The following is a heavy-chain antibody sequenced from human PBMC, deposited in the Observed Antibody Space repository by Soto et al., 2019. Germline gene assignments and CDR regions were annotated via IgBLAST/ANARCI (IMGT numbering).Heavy chain of an antibody. CDR3: ARITRYNYGFFSGQAPDY. CDR2: IYYTGST. V-gene: IGHV4-39*01. CDR1: GGSISSSSYY. J-gene: IGHJ4*02. Sequence: QLQLQESGPGLVKPSETLSLTCTVSGGSISSSSYYWGWIRQPPGKGLEWIGSIYYTGSTSYNPSLQSRVTISVDTSKNQFSLKLSSVTAADTAVYYCARITRYNYGFFSGQAPDYWGQGTLVTVSS. D-gene: IGHD5-18*01.